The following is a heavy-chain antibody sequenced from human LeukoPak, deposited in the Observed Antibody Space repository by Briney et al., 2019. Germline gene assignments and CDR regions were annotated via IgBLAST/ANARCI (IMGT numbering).Heavy chain of an antibody. CDR1: GGTFSSYW. CDR3: ARERFGAFDI. J-gene: IGHJ3*02. CDR2: ISSSSSTI. D-gene: IGHD3-10*01. V-gene: IGHV3-48*02. Sequence: PGGSLRLSCAASGGTFSSYWMSWVRQAPGKGLEWVSYISSSSSTIYYADSVKGRFTISRDNAKNSLYLQMNSLRDEDTAVYYCARERFGAFDIWGQGTMVTVSS.